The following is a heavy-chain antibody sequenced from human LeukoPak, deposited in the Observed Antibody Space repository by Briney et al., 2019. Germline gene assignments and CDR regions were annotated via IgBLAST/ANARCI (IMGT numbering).Heavy chain of an antibody. CDR3: ARDIIDLPVTMVRGELIGFDY. J-gene: IGHJ4*02. V-gene: IGHV1-69*05. D-gene: IGHD3-10*01. CDR1: GGTFCSYA. CDR2: IIPIFGTA. Sequence: SVKVACKASGGTFCSYAISWVRQAPGQGLEWMGRIIPIFGTANYAQKFQGRVTITTDESTSTAYMELSSLRSEDTAVYYCARDIIDLPVTMVRGELIGFDYWGQGTLVTVSS.